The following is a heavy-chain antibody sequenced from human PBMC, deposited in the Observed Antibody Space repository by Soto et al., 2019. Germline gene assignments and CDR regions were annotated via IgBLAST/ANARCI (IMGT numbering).Heavy chain of an antibody. CDR2: ISGSGGST. CDR1: GFTFSSYA. J-gene: IGHJ5*02. CDR3: AKKTTMVRGVMRWFDP. Sequence: PGGSLRLSCAASGFTFSSYAMSWVRQAPGKGLGWVSAISGSGGSTYYADSVKGRFTISRDNSKNTLYLQMNSLRAEDTAIYYCAKKTTMVRGVMRWFDPWGQGTLVTVSS. V-gene: IGHV3-23*01. D-gene: IGHD3-10*01.